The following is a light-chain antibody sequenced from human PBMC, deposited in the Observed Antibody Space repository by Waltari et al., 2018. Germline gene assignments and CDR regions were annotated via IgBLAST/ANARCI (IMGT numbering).Light chain of an antibody. Sequence: EVVMTQSPATLSVSQGERATLSCRASQSISINMVWYQRRPGQAPSLLIFEASLRATDIPARFSGSGSGTEFTLTISSVQSEDAAVYYCQQFNDWPRTFGQGTKVEIK. CDR2: EAS. CDR1: QSISIN. CDR3: QQFNDWPRT. J-gene: IGKJ1*01. V-gene: IGKV3-15*01.